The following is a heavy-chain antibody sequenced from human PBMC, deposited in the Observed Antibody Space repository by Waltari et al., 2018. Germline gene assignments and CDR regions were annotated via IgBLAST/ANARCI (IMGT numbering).Heavy chain of an antibody. J-gene: IGHJ4*02. Sequence: QVQLQQWGAGLLKPSETLSLTCAVYGGSFSGYYWSWIRQPPGKGLEWIGEINHSGSTNHNPSLKSRVTISVDTSKNQFSLKLSSVTAADTAVYYCARGRSTTIAARPPLLYWGQGTLVTVSS. D-gene: IGHD6-6*01. CDR1: GGSFSGYY. V-gene: IGHV4-34*01. CDR3: ARGRSTTIAARPPLLY. CDR2: INHSGST.